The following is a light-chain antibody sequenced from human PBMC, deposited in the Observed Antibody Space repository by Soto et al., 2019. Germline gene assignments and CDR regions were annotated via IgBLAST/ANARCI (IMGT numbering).Light chain of an antibody. CDR2: GAS. CDR3: QQYGRSPRT. CDR1: QSVSSSY. J-gene: IGKJ1*01. V-gene: IGKV3-20*01. Sequence: EIGWTQSPGTRALSPGEGATLSASASQSVSSSYLAWYQQKPGQAPRLLIYGASSRATGIPDRFSGSGSGTDFTLTISRLEPEDSAVYYCQQYGRSPRTFGQGTKVDIK.